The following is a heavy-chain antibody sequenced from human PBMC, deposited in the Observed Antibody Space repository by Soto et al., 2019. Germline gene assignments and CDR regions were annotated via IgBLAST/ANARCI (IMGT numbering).Heavy chain of an antibody. CDR1: GYSFTSYW. CDR3: ARHGVLGNSFPANSYYGMDV. CDR2: IYPGDSDT. D-gene: IGHD4-4*01. V-gene: IGHV5-51*01. Sequence: GESLKISCKGSGYSFTSYWIGWVRQMPVKGLEWMGIIYPGDSDTRYSPSFQGQVTISADKSISTAYLQWSSLKASDTAMYYCARHGVLGNSFPANSYYGMDVWGQGTTVTVSS. J-gene: IGHJ6*02.